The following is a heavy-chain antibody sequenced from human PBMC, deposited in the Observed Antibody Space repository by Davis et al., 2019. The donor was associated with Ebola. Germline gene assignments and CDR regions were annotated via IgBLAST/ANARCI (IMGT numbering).Heavy chain of an antibody. Sequence: SVNVSCKASGYTFTNYYMHWVRQAPGQGREWMGMINPNEGKTIYAQKFQGRVTVTRDTSTTTVYMDLSSLRSEDTALYYCTTPGGQDSGYDVFDIWGQGTMVTVSS. V-gene: IGHV1-46*03. J-gene: IGHJ3*02. CDR1: GYTFTNYY. CDR2: INPNEGKT. D-gene: IGHD5-12*01. CDR3: TTPGGQDSGYDVFDI.